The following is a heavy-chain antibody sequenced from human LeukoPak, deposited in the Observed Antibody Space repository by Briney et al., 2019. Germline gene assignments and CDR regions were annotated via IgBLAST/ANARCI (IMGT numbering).Heavy chain of an antibody. CDR3: ARGKQGQYGSGSYLDY. J-gene: IGHJ4*02. CDR2: IYFSGNT. Sequence: PSETLSLTCTVSGNSISTSKSYWGWIRQPPLKGLEWIGSIYFSGNTYYIASLKSRVTISVDTSKNQFSLKLSSVTAADTAVYYCARGKQGQYGSGSYLDYWGQGTLVTVSS. V-gene: IGHV4-39*07. CDR1: GNSISTSKSY. D-gene: IGHD3-10*01.